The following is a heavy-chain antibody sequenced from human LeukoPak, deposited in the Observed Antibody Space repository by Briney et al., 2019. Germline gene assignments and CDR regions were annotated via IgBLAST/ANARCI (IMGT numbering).Heavy chain of an antibody. J-gene: IGHJ6*03. D-gene: IGHD3-10*01. V-gene: IGHV4-61*02. Sequence: SETLSLTCAVSGGSISSGSYYWSWIRQPAGKGLEWIGRIYTSGSTNYNPSLKSRVTISVDTSKNQFSLKLSSVTAADTAVYYCARSPLGFGFYYYYYMDVWGKGTTVTVSS. CDR2: IYTSGST. CDR3: ARSPLGFGFYYYYYMDV. CDR1: GGSISSGSYY.